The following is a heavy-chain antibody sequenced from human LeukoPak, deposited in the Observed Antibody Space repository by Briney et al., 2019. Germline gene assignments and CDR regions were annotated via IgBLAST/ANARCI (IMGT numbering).Heavy chain of an antibody. J-gene: IGHJ4*02. Sequence: MGWMNPNSGNTGYAQKFQGRVTITADESTSTAYMELSSLRSEDTAVYYCARGVAVAGTLTSWGQGTLVTVSS. CDR2: MNPNSGNT. V-gene: IGHV1-8*03. D-gene: IGHD6-19*01. CDR3: ARGVAVAGTLTS.